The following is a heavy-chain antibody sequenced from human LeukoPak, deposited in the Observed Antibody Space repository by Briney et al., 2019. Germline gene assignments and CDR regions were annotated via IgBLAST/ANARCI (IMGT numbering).Heavy chain of an antibody. CDR3: AKASSRGIAARPDAFDI. Sequence: GGSLRLSCAASGFTFNNYAMSWVRQAPGKGLEWVSAISGSGGSTYYADSVKGRFTISRDNSKNTLYLQMNSLRAEDTAVYYCAKASSRGIAARPDAFDIWGQGTMVTVSS. J-gene: IGHJ3*02. CDR1: GFTFNNYA. V-gene: IGHV3-23*01. CDR2: ISGSGGST. D-gene: IGHD6-6*01.